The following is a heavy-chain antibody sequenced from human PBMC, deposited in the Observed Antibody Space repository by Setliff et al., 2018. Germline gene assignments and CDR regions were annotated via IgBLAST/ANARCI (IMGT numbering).Heavy chain of an antibody. CDR2: IYSSGRT. D-gene: IGHD4-17*01. CDR1: GDSISDYH. Sequence: PSETLSLTCRVSGDSISDYHWSWIRQPPGQGLEWIGYIYSSGRTNYNPSPKSRVSLSLDTSKNQFSLDLSSVTPADTAVYYCARELGLRAPFDFWGQGILVTVSS. CDR3: ARELGLRAPFDF. V-gene: IGHV4-59*01. J-gene: IGHJ4*02.